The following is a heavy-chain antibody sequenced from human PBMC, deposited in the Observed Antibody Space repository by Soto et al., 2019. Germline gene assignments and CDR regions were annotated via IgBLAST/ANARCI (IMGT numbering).Heavy chain of an antibody. J-gene: IGHJ6*02. CDR2: IYYSGST. Sequence: QVQLQESGPGLVKPSETLSLTCTVSGGSISSYYWSWTRQPPGKGREWIGYIYYSGSTNYNPSLKSRVTTSVDTSKHQFSPKLSSVTAADTAVYYCARAAYCISTSCYAGGEDYYYYYGMDVWGQGTTVTVSS. D-gene: IGHD2-2*01. CDR1: GGSISSYY. V-gene: IGHV4-59*01. CDR3: ARAAYCISTSCYAGGEDYYYYYGMDV.